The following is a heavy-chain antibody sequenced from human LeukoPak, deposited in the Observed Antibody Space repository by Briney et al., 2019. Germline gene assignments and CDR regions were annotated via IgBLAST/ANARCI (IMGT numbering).Heavy chain of an antibody. CDR2: ISGSGGST. CDR1: GFTFSSYA. Sequence: PGGSLRLSCAASGFTFSSYAMSWVRQAPGKGLEWVSAISGSGGSTYYADSVKGRFTISRDNSKNTLFLQMNSLRVEDTAVYYCARDNWDTGFDIWGQGTMVTVSS. CDR3: ARDNWDTGFDI. D-gene: IGHD1/OR15-1a*01. V-gene: IGHV3-23*01. J-gene: IGHJ3*02.